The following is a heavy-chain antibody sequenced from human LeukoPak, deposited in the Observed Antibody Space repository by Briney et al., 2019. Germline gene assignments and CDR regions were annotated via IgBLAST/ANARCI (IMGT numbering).Heavy chain of an antibody. J-gene: IGHJ6*02. V-gene: IGHV3-53*01. D-gene: IGHD6-25*01. CDR2: IYSGGST. Sequence: GGSLRLSCAASGFTVSSNYMSWVRQAPGKGLEWVSVIYSGGSTYYADSVKGRFTISRDNSKNTLYLQMNSLRAEDTAVYYCARGNGEQRLHYYYYGMDVWGQGTTVTVSS. CDR3: ARGNGEQRLHYYYYGMDV. CDR1: GFTVSSNY.